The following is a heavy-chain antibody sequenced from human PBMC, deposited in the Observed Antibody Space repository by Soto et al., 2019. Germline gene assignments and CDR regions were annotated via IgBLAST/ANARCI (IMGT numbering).Heavy chain of an antibody. J-gene: IGHJ5*02. V-gene: IGHV1-18*01. D-gene: IGHD3-16*01. Sequence: QVQLVQSGAEVKKPGASVKVSCKASGYTFTSYGISWVRQAPGQGLEWMGWISAYNGNTNYAQKLQGRVTMTTDTSTSTAYMALRSLRSDDTAVYYCARDVGMLATFDLLRGGFDPWGQGPLVTVSS. CDR1: GYTFTSYG. CDR2: ISAYNGNT. CDR3: ARDVGMLATFDLLRGGFDP.